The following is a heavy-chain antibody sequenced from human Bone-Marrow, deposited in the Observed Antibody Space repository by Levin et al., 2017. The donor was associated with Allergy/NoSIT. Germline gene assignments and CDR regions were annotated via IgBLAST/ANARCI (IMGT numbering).Heavy chain of an antibody. Sequence: SQTLSLTCAVYGGSFSGYYWSWIRQPPGKGLEWIGEINHSGSTNYNPSLKSRVTISVDTSKNQFSLKLSSVTAADTAVYYCARGVSRLWFGEKLSWFDYWGQGTLVTVSS. V-gene: IGHV4-34*01. CDR3: ARGVSRLWFGEKLSWFDY. CDR1: GGSFSGYY. J-gene: IGHJ4*02. D-gene: IGHD3-10*01. CDR2: INHSGST.